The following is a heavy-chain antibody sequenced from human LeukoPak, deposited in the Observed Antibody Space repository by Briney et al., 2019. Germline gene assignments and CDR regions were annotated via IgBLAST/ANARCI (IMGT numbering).Heavy chain of an antibody. Sequence: SETLFLTCAVSGGSISNNNWWSWVRQPPGMGLEWIGEIYHGGSTNYNPSLKSRVTMSVDRFKNQFSLKLSSVTAADTAVYYCARGEERGSGTVHFDYWGQGTLVTVSS. V-gene: IGHV4-4*02. CDR3: ARGEERGSGTVHFDY. CDR2: IYHGGST. D-gene: IGHD3-10*01. J-gene: IGHJ4*02. CDR1: GGSISNNNW.